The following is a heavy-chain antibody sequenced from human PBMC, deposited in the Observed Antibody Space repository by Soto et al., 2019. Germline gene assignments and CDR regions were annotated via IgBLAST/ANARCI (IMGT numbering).Heavy chain of an antibody. CDR1: GGSISSGDYY. D-gene: IGHD4-17*01. J-gene: IGHJ5*02. CDR2: IYYSGST. CDR3: AREPSSDYVNWFDP. Sequence: SETLSLTCTVSGGSISSGDYYWSWIRQPPGKGLEWIGYIYYSGSTYYNPSLKSRVTISVDTSKNQFSLKLSSVTAADTAVYYCAREPSSDYVNWFDPWGQGTLVTVSS. V-gene: IGHV4-30-4*01.